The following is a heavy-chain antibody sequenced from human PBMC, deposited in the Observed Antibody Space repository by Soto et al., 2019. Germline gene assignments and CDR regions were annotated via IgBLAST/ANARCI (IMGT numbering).Heavy chain of an antibody. V-gene: IGHV4-4*03. Sequence: LQETLSLTCAVSGGTISSNNWWSWVRQPQGKGLEWIGEIYHSGSTNHNPSLKSRVTISVDKSKNQFSLKLSSVTAADTAVYYCARDPRRYFTMVRWRIYGMDVWGQGTTVT. J-gene: IGHJ6*02. CDR2: IYHSGST. CDR3: ARDPRRYFTMVRWRIYGMDV. CDR1: GGTISSNNW. D-gene: IGHD3-10*01.